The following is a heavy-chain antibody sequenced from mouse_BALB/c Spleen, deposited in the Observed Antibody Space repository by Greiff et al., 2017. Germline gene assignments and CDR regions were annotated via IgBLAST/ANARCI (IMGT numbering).Heavy chain of an antibody. CDR3: TRDDYGQSLCDY. Sequence: EVKVVESGGGLVKPGGSLKLSCAASGFTFSSYAMSWVRQTPEKRLEWVATISSGGSYTYYPDSVKGRFTISRDNAKNTLYLQMSSLKSEDTAMYYCTRDDYGQSLCDYWGQGTTLTVSS. V-gene: IGHV5-6-4*01. J-gene: IGHJ2*01. D-gene: IGHD1-1*02. CDR2: ISSGGSYT. CDR1: GFTFSSYA.